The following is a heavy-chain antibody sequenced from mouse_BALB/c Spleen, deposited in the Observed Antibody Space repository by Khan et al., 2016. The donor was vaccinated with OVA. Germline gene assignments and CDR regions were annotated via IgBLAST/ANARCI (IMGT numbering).Heavy chain of an antibody. D-gene: IGHD2-14*01. Sequence: QIQLVQSGPELKKPGETVRISCKASGYTFTTAGIQWVQKMPGKGLKWIGWINTNSGVPKYAEDFKGRVAFSLEISVNTAYLQITNLKTEDTATYFFARGGAAYYRNDGGAMEYWGQGTSVTVSS. CDR3: ARGGAAYYRNDGGAMEY. V-gene: IGHV9-4*02. J-gene: IGHJ4*01. CDR2: INTNSGVP. CDR1: GYTFTTAG.